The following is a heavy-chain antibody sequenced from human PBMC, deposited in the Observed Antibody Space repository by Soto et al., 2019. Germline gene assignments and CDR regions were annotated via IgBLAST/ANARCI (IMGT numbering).Heavy chain of an antibody. CDR2: INPNSGGT. CDR1: GYTFTGYY. D-gene: IGHD6-6*01. Sequence: QVQLVQCGAEVKKPGASVKVSCKASGYTFTGYYMHWVRQAPGQALEWMGWINPNSGGTNYAHRVQGRVTMTRDTSISTAYMELSRLRSDDTAVYYCARGYSSSPLDPWGQGTLVTVSS. J-gene: IGHJ5*02. CDR3: ARGYSSSPLDP. V-gene: IGHV1-2*02.